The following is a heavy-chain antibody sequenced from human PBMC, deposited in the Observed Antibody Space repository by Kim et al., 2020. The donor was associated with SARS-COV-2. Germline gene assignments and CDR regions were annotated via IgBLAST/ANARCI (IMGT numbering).Heavy chain of an antibody. CDR1: GYTFSSYG. CDR2: ISDLSGNT. Sequence: ASVKVSCKASGYTFSSYGISWVRQAPGQGLEWMGWISDLSGNTNYAQRLQGRVTMTTDTCTTTAYMELTRLRADDTAVYYCARGYSYGPLDYWGQGTLVTVSS. D-gene: IGHD5-18*01. V-gene: IGHV1-18*01. J-gene: IGHJ4*02. CDR3: ARGYSYGPLDY.